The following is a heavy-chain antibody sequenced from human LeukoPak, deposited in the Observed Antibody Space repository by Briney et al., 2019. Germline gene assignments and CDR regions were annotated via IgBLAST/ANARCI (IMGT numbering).Heavy chain of an antibody. J-gene: IGHJ4*02. CDR3: AVGVGKQQLDPFDY. CDR1: GGSISSGGYS. V-gene: IGHV4-30-2*01. Sequence: SETLSLTCAVSGGSISSGGYSWSWIRQPPGKGLEWIGYIYHSGSTYYNPSLKSRVTISVDTSKNQFSLKLSSVTAADTAVYYCAVGVGKQQLDPFDYWGQGTLVTVSS. D-gene: IGHD6-13*01. CDR2: IYHSGST.